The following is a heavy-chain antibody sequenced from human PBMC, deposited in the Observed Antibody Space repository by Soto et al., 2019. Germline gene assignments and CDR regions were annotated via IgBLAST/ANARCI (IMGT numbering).Heavy chain of an antibody. CDR2: IYSSGST. CDR1: TGSITSDY. V-gene: IGHV4-59*01. J-gene: IGHJ4*02. CDR3: ARDLASETIYY. Sequence: SETLSLTCAVSTGSITSDYWSWIRQPPGKGQESIGYIYSSGSTSYNPSLKSRVTISVDTSKNQFSLKLTSVTAADTAVYYCARDLASETIYYWGQGTLVTASS. D-gene: IGHD1-7*01.